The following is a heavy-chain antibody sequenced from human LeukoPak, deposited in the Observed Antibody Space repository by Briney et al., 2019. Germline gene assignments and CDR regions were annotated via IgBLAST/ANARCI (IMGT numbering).Heavy chain of an antibody. CDR1: GYSFTSYW. D-gene: IGHD6-13*01. V-gene: IGHV5-51*01. Sequence: GESLKISCKGSGYSFTSYWIGWVRQMPGKGLEWMGIINPGDSDTRYSPSFQGQVTISVDKSISTAYLQWSSLEAPDTAMYFCATVPRIPAVGNAEYFRHWGQGTLVSVSS. CDR3: ATVPRIPAVGNAEYFRH. CDR2: INPGDSDT. J-gene: IGHJ1*01.